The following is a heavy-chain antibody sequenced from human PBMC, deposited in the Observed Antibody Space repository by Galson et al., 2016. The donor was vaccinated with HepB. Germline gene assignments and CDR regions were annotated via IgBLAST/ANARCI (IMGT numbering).Heavy chain of an antibody. D-gene: IGHD4-17*01. CDR3: AKGFYGDFPSWFDP. J-gene: IGHJ5*02. Sequence: SLRLSCAASGFTFENYAMHWVRQVPGKGLEWVSSITWNSGSKGYADSVKGRFTISRDNAKNSLYLQMNSLRPEDTALYYCAKGFYGDFPSWFDPWGQGTLVTVSS. V-gene: IGHV3-9*01. CDR2: ITWNSGSK. CDR1: GFTFENYA.